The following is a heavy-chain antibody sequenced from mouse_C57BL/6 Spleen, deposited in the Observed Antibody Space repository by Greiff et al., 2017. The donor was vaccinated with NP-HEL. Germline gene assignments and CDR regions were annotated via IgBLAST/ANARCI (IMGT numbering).Heavy chain of an antibody. CDR3: AREGVLRDYY. Sequence: QVQLKESGAELVKPGASVKISCKASGYAFSSYWMNWVKQRPGKGLEWIGQIYPGDGDTNYNGKFKGKATLTADKSSSTAYMQLSSLTSEDSAVYFCAREGVLRDYYWGQGTTLTVSS. CDR1: GYAFSSYW. J-gene: IGHJ2*01. CDR2: IYPGDGDT. D-gene: IGHD3-3*01. V-gene: IGHV1-80*01.